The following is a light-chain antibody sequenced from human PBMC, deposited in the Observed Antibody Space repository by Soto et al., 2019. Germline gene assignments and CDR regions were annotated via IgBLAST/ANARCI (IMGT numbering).Light chain of an antibody. Sequence: EIVLTQSPATLSLSPGERATLSCRASQNIQNYLAWYQLKPGQAPRLLIYDVSNRATRIPARFSGSGSGTVFTLTISSLEPDDFTVYYCQQRSSWPLTFGGGTKVEIK. CDR2: DVS. CDR3: QQRSSWPLT. J-gene: IGKJ4*01. V-gene: IGKV3-11*01. CDR1: QNIQNY.